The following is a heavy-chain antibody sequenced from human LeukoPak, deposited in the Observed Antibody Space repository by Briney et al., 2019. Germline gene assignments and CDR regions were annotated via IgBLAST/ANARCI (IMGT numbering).Heavy chain of an antibody. CDR3: ARARYSDF. CDR1: GFTFSNAW. CDR2: IKEDGSEK. V-gene: IGHV3-7*01. Sequence: GGSLRLSCAASGFTFSNAWMSWVRQAPGKGLEWVANIKEDGSEKNYADSVKGRFTISRDNAKNSLYLQMNSLRGEDTAVYCCARARYSDFWGQGILVTVSS. J-gene: IGHJ4*02.